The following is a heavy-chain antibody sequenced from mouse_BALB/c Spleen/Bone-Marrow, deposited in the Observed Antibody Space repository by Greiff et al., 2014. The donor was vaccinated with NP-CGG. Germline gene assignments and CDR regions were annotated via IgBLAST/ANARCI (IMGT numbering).Heavy chain of an antibody. J-gene: IGHJ2*01. V-gene: IGHV1-69*02. CDR3: TRTDEYFDY. CDR1: GYTFTSYW. CDR2: IYPSDNYT. Sequence: VLLVQSGAELVRPGASVKLSCKASGYTFTSYWINWVKQRPGQGLEWIGNIYPSDNYTNYNQKFKDKATLTVDKSSSTAYMQLSSPTSEDSAVYCCTRTDEYFDYWGQGTTLTVSS.